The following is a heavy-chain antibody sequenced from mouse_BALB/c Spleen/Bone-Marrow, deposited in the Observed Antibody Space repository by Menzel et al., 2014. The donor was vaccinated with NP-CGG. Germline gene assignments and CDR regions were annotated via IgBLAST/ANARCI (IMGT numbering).Heavy chain of an antibody. Sequence: VQLQQSGAELVKPGASVKLSCTASGFNIQNTYIHWVKQRPEQGLEWIGRIDPANGDTKYDPQFQDKATITADTSSNTAYLQLTSLTSEDTAVYDCGRGAYGFAMDYWGQGTSVTVSA. V-gene: IGHV14-3*02. CDR2: IDPANGDT. D-gene: IGHD1-1*01. CDR1: GFNIQNTY. J-gene: IGHJ4*01. CDR3: GRGAYGFAMDY.